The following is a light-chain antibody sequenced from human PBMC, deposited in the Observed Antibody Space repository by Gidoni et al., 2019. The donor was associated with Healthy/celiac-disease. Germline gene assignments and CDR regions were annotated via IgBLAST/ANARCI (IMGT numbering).Light chain of an antibody. CDR2: GAS. CDR3: QQYGSSPLT. CDR1: QSVSSSY. J-gene: IGKJ4*01. Sequence: EIVLTQSPGTLSLSQGERATLSCRASQSVSSSYLAWYQQKPGQAPRLLIYGASSRATGIPDRVSGSGSGTDVTLTISRLEPEDFAVYYCQQYGSSPLTFGGGTKVEIK. V-gene: IGKV3-20*01.